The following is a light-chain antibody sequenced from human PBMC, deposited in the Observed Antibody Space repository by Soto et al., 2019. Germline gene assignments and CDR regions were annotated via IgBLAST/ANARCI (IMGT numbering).Light chain of an antibody. CDR1: QSVLYSSNNKNY. CDR2: WVS. V-gene: IGKV4-1*01. J-gene: IGKJ1*01. Sequence: DIVMTQSPDSLAVSLGERATINCKSSQSVLYSSNNKNYLAWYQQKPGQPPKLLIYWVSIRESGVPDRFSGSGSGTDFTLTISSLQAEDVAVYYCQQHYSNPLTFGQGTKVEIK. CDR3: QQHYSNPLT.